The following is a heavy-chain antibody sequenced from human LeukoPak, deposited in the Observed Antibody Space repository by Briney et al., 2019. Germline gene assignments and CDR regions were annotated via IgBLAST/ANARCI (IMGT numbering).Heavy chain of an antibody. D-gene: IGHD6-6*01. Sequence: GASVKVSCKASGGTFSSYAISWVRQAPGQGLEWMGGIIPIFGTANYAQKFQGRVTITADESTSTAYMELSSLRSEDTAVYYCARVDSEQLALYYYYYMDVWGKGTTVTVSS. CDR2: IIPIFGTA. J-gene: IGHJ6*03. CDR1: GGTFSSYA. CDR3: ARVDSEQLALYYYYYMDV. V-gene: IGHV1-69*13.